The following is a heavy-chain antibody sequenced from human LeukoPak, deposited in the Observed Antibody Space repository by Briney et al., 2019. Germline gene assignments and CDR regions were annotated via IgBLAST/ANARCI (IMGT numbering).Heavy chain of an antibody. J-gene: IGHJ4*02. CDR1: GFTFSSYW. Sequence: GGSLRLSCAASGFTFSSYWMSWVRQAPGKGLEWVAFIQYAGSDKYYADSVKGRFTISRDNSKNTLYLQMNSLRAEDTAVYYCAKGWDVDTAIDYWGQGTLVTVSS. V-gene: IGHV3-30*02. CDR2: IQYAGSDK. CDR3: AKGWDVDTAIDY. D-gene: IGHD5-18*01.